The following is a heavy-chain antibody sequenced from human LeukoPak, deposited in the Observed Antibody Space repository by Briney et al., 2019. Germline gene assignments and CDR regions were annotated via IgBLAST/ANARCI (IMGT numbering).Heavy chain of an antibody. J-gene: IGHJ4*02. CDR1: GFTFDDYG. V-gene: IGHV3-20*04. CDR3: ARIQYSSSWYGSPFDY. Sequence: GGSLRLSCAASGFTFDDYGMSWVRQAPGKGLEWVSGINWNGGSTGYADSVKGRFTISRDNAKNSLYLQMNSLRAEDTALYYCARIQYSSSWYGSPFDYWGRGTLVTVSS. D-gene: IGHD6-13*01. CDR2: INWNGGST.